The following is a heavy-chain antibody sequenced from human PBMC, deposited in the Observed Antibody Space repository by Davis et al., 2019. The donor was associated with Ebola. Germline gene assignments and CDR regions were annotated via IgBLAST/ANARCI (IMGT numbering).Heavy chain of an antibody. CDR1: GFTFSSHA. CDR2: ISGSGGGT. CDR3: ARDNVLLWFGELLSPYYGMDV. D-gene: IGHD3-10*01. J-gene: IGHJ6*02. Sequence: GESLKISCAASGFTFSSHAMSWVRQAPGKGLEWVLGISGSGGGTYYADSVKGRFTISRDNSKNTLYLQMNSLRAEDTAVYYCARDNVLLWFGELLSPYYGMDVWGQGTTVTVSS. V-gene: IGHV3-23*01.